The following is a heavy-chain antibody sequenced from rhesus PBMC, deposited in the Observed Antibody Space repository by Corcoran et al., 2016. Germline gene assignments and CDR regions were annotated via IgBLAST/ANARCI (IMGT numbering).Heavy chain of an antibody. CDR3: ARHVPGGGYYGPLYYFDY. J-gene: IGHJ4*01. CDR1: GGSISSSDW. D-gene: IGHD3-16*01. V-gene: IGHV4-93*02. Sequence: QVQLQESGPAVVKPSETLSLTCAISGGSISSSDWWRWIRQSPGKGREWIGGIYGGGGSTEYNPSLKSRVTISKDASKNQFSLKLSSVTAADTAVYYCARHVPGGGYYGPLYYFDYWDQGVLVTVSS. CDR2: IYGGGGST.